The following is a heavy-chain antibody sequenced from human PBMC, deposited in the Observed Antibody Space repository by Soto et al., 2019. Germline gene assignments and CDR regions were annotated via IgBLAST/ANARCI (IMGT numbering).Heavy chain of an antibody. CDR3: AGGYYDFWSGYYKFFDY. V-gene: IGHV1-69*06. CDR1: GGTFSSYA. CDR2: IIPIFGTA. D-gene: IGHD3-3*01. Sequence: SVKVSCKASGGTFSSYAISWVRQAPGQGLEWMGGIIPIFGTANYAQKFQGRVTITADKSTSTAYMELSSLRSEDTAVYYCAGGYYDFWSGYYKFFDYWGQGTLVTVSS. J-gene: IGHJ4*02.